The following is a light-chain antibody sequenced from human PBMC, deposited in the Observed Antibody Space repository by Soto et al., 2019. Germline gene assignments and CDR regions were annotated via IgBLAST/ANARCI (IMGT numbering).Light chain of an antibody. V-gene: IGKV1-39*01. Sequence: DIRMTQSPSSLSASVGDRVTITCRASQSISSYLNWYQQKPGKAPKLLIYAASSLQSGVPSRFSGSGSGTDFTLTISSLQPEDFATYYCQQSYSTSWTFGQGTKLEIK. CDR2: AAS. CDR1: QSISSY. CDR3: QQSYSTSWT. J-gene: IGKJ2*02.